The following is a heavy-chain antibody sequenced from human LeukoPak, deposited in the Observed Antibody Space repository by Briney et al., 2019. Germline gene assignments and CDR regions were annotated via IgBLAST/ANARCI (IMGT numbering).Heavy chain of an antibody. Sequence: ASVKVSCKASGYTFTSYDNNWVRQATGQGLEWMGWMNPNSGNTGYAQKFQGRVTMTRNTSISTAYMELSSLRSEDTAVYYCARGLRRYYYDSSGYYNYWGQGTLVTVSS. CDR1: GYTFTSYD. V-gene: IGHV1-8*01. J-gene: IGHJ4*02. CDR3: ARGLRRYYYDSSGYYNY. D-gene: IGHD3-22*01. CDR2: MNPNSGNT.